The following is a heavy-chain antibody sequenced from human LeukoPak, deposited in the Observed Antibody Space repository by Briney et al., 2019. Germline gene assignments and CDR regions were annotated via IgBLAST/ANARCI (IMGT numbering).Heavy chain of an antibody. CDR2: INPNSGGT. CDR1: GYTFTGYY. V-gene: IGHV1-2*02. J-gene: IGHJ4*02. D-gene: IGHD6-13*01. Sequence: ASVKVSCKASGYTFTGYYMHWVRQAPGQGLEWMGWINPNSGGTNYAQKFQGRVTMTRDTSISTAYMELSRLRSDDTAVYYCAREGIAAAGSIDYWGQGTLVTVSS. CDR3: AREGIAAAGSIDY.